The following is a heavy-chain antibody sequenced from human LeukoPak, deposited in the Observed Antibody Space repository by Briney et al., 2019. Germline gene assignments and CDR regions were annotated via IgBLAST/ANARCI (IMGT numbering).Heavy chain of an antibody. CDR2: INRGST. Sequence: SETLSLTCAVFNGSLSNYYWSWIRPSPAKRLEWIGEINRGSTNYNPSLKTRLTISVDTSENQFSLTLNCVTAAETAVYYCARGMGQFDSWGQGNLVTVSS. V-gene: IGHV4-34*01. D-gene: IGHD2-21*01. CDR1: NGSLSNYY. J-gene: IGHJ4*02. CDR3: ARGMGQFDS.